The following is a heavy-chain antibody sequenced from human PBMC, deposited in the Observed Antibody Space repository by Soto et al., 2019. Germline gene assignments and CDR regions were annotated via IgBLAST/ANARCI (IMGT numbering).Heavy chain of an antibody. Sequence: PRGSLKISFKGSWYSFSRYLIGLVRPMPRESPEWMGIIYPGDSDTRYSPSFQGQVTISADKSISTAYLQWSSLKASDTAMYYCARVRYSGYDFYYYYYMDVWGKGTTVTVSS. CDR3: ARVRYSGYDFYYYYYMDV. V-gene: IGHV5-51*01. CDR1: WYSFSRYL. CDR2: IYPGDSDT. D-gene: IGHD5-12*01. J-gene: IGHJ6*03.